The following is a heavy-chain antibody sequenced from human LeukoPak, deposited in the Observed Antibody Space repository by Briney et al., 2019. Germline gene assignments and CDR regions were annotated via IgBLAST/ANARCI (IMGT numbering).Heavy chain of an antibody. V-gene: IGHV4-39*01. CDR2: IYYSGTA. Sequence: PSETLSLTXTVSGTSISSSAYYWGWIRQVPGKGLEWIGSIYYSGTAYYNPSLESRVTISEDTSRSRFSLMLTSVTAADTAVYYCARQASDYYYYYMDVWGQGTTVIVAS. CDR3: ARQASDYYYYYMDV. J-gene: IGHJ6*03. CDR1: GTSISSSAYY.